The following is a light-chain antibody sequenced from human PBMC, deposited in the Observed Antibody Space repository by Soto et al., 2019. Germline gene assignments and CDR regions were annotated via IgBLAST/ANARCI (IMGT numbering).Light chain of an antibody. CDR2: DND. CDR1: GSNIGSNS. CDR3: GTWASDLRVGV. J-gene: IGLJ2*01. V-gene: IGLV1-51*01. Sequence: QSVLTQPPSVSAAPGQTVTISCSGGGSNIGSNSVSWYQQVPGTAPKLLPYDNDKRPSGIPDRFSGSKSGTSATLGITGLPTEDEADYYCGTWASDLRVGVLGGGTKLTVL.